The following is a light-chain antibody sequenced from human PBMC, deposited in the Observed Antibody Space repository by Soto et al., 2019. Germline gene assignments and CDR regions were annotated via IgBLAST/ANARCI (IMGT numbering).Light chain of an antibody. V-gene: IGLV2-11*01. CDR1: SSDFGGYNY. CDR3: SSYTTSSTVV. J-gene: IGLJ2*01. CDR2: DVS. Sequence: QSVLTQPRSVSGSPGQSVTISCTGTSSDFGGYNYVSWYQHHPGKAPKLMIYDVSERPSGVPDRFSGSKSGNTASLTISGLRAEDEADYYCSSYTTSSTVVFGGGTKLTVL.